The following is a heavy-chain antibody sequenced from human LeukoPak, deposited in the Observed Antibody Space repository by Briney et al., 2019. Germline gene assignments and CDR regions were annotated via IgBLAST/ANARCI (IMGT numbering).Heavy chain of an antibody. CDR1: GFTVSSNY. Sequence: GGSLRLSCAVSGFTVSSNYMTWVRQFPGKRLEWVSVYYTVGSIYYADSVRGRFTISRDSCKNTLYLQMNSLRDEDTAVYYCAKGKGSGRAFDIWGQGTMVTVSS. D-gene: IGHD3-10*01. CDR3: AKGKGSGRAFDI. J-gene: IGHJ3*02. V-gene: IGHV3-53*01. CDR2: YYTVGSI.